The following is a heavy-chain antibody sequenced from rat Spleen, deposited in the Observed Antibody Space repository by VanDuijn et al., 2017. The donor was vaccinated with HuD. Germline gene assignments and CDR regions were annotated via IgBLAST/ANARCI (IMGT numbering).Heavy chain of an antibody. Sequence: EVQLVESGGGLVQPGRSLKVSCAASGFTFSDYNMAWVRQAPKKGLEWVATINYDGTSTHYRASVKGRFTISRDNAKSTLYLQMDSLWSEDTATYFCTSLGTAAIGNWFAHWGQGTLVTVSS. CDR2: INYDGTST. D-gene: IGHD1-2*01. CDR3: TSLGTAAIGNWFAH. V-gene: IGHV5-7*01. J-gene: IGHJ3*01. CDR1: GFTFSDYN.